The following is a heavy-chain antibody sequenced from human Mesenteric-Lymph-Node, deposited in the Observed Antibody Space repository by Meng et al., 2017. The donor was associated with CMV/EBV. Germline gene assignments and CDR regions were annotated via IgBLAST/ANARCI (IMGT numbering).Heavy chain of an antibody. CDR1: GYSFTSYG. J-gene: IGHJ4*02. CDR2: ISPYNGNT. Sequence: SGYSFTSYGISWVRQAPGQGLEWMGWISPYNGNTKYAQKVQGRVTMTTDTSTSTAYLELRSLRSDDTAVYYCARDHLIVNWGNVDYWGQGTLVTVSS. D-gene: IGHD7-27*01. V-gene: IGHV1-18*04. CDR3: ARDHLIVNWGNVDY.